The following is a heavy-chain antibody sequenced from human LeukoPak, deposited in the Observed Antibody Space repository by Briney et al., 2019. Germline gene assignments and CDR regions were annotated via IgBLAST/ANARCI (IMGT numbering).Heavy chain of an antibody. CDR2: IHYSGST. CDR3: ARGGGYSGYDFGY. J-gene: IGHJ4*02. V-gene: IGHV4-59*01. D-gene: IGHD5-12*01. Sequence: SETLSLTCTVSGGSINSYYWSWIRQPPGKGLEWIGYIHYSGSTNYNPSLKSRVTISVDTSKNQFSLNLSSVTAADTAVYYCARGGGYSGYDFGYWGQGTLVTVSS. CDR1: GGSINSYY.